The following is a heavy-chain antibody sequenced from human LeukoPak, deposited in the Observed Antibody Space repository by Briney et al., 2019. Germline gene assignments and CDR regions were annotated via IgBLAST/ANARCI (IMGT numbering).Heavy chain of an antibody. CDR3: AKDIWIVGATTPNFNDY. Sequence: PGGSLRLSCAASGFTFSSYAMSWVRQAPGKGLEWVSAISGSGGSTYYADSVKGRFTISRDNSKNTLYLQMNSLRAEDTAVYYCAKDIWIVGATTPNFNDYWGQGTLVTVSS. CDR1: GFTFSSYA. J-gene: IGHJ4*02. CDR2: ISGSGGST. V-gene: IGHV3-23*01. D-gene: IGHD1-26*01.